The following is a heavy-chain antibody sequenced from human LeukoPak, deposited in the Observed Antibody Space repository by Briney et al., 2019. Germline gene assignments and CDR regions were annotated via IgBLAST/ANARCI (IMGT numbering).Heavy chain of an antibody. V-gene: IGHV3-11*01. CDR1: GFTFSDTY. CDR3: AREGTYSSSWYRYFQQ. D-gene: IGHD6-13*01. J-gene: IGHJ1*01. Sequence: GGSLRLSCAGSGFTFSDTYMSWIRQAPGKGLEWVSSISNRGSSIYYADSVKGRFTISRDKANNSLYLQMNSLRAEDTAVYYCAREGTYSSSWYRYFQQWGHGTLVTVSS. CDR2: ISNRGSSI.